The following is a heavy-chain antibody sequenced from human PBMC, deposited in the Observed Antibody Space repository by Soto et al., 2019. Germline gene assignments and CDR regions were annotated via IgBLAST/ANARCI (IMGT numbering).Heavy chain of an antibody. Sequence: AGGSLRLSCAASGFTLSSYAMSWVRQAPGKGLEWVSVISGSGGSTYYADSVKGRFTVSRDNSKNTLYLQTNSLRAEDTAVYYCAKERSTGWTDYYYYGMDVWGQGTTVTVSS. D-gene: IGHD6-19*01. CDR3: AKERSTGWTDYYYYGMDV. V-gene: IGHV3-23*01. CDR2: ISGSGGST. CDR1: GFTLSSYA. J-gene: IGHJ6*02.